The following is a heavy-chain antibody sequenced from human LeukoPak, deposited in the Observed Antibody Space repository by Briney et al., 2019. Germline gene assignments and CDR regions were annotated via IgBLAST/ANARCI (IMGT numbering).Heavy chain of an antibody. V-gene: IGHV3-30*18. CDR1: GFTFSTYG. CDR2: ISYDGSNK. D-gene: IGHD3-10*01. Sequence: RSLRLYCAASGFTFSTYGMHWVRQAPGKGLEWVAVISYDGSNKYYADSVKGRFTISRENSKNTLHLQMNSLRAEDTAVYYCAKDHYYYGSGIYFMHYFDYWGQGTLVTVSS. J-gene: IGHJ4*02. CDR3: AKDHYYYGSGIYFMHYFDY.